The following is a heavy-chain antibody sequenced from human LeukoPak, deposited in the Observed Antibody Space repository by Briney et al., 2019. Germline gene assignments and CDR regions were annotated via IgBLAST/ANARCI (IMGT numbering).Heavy chain of an antibody. CDR3: ARDQGQQLVLH. Sequence: ASVKVSCKASGYPFTGYHLHRVRQAPGQGPEWMGWINPNSGATNYAQKFQGRVTMTRDTSISTAYMDLSSLRSDDTAVYYCARDQGQQLVLHWGQGTLVTVSS. CDR2: INPNSGAT. D-gene: IGHD6-13*01. J-gene: IGHJ4*02. V-gene: IGHV1-2*02. CDR1: GYPFTGYH.